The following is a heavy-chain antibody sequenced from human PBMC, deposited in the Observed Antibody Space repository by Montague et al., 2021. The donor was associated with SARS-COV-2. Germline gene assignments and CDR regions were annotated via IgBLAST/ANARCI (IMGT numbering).Heavy chain of an antibody. CDR1: GGSVSSGYFY. CDR2: IGPSGST. D-gene: IGHD3-9*01. V-gene: IGHV4-61*02. Sequence: TLSLTCTVSGGSVSSGYFYWNWVRQPAGKGLEWIGRIGPSGSTDYNPSLKSRVTVSLDTSKTQFSLKMNSVSAADTALYYCARETRMAGAQIIFYYYGLDVWGQGTPVTVSS. J-gene: IGHJ6*02. CDR3: ARETRMAGAQIIFYYYGLDV.